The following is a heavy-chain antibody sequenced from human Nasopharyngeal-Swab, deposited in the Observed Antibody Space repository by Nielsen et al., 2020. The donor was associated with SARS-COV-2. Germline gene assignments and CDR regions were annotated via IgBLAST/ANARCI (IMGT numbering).Heavy chain of an antibody. J-gene: IGHJ4*02. V-gene: IGHV4-34*01. CDR3: ARVRFGGFIDS. Sequence: SETLSLTCAVYSGTFSDSYWTWIRQPPRKGLEWIGEINSGGKTSYNPSLKNRVTISVDTSKNQFSLKVNSVTAADTAVYYCARVRFGGFIDSWGQGNLVTVSS. CDR1: SGTFSDSY. D-gene: IGHD3-10*01. CDR2: INSGGKT.